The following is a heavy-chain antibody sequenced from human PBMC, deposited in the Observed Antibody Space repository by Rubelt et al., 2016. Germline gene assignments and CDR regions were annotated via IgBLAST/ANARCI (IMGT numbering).Heavy chain of an antibody. Sequence: QVQLAQSGAEVKKPGASVKVSCKASGYTFTGYYIHWVRQAPGQGLEWMGRISSSSGVTNYAQKFQGRVTMTRDTSIRKVYMGRSGRRSDDTAVDYCAREAPMAGSCVDYWGQGTLVTVSS. CDR1: GYTFTGYY. V-gene: IGHV1-2*06. D-gene: IGHD6-19*01. CDR3: AREAPMAGSCVDY. J-gene: IGHJ4*02. CDR2: ISSSSGVT.